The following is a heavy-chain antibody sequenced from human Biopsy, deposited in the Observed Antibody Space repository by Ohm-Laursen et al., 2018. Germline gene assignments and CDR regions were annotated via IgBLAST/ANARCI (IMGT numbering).Heavy chain of an antibody. CDR3: AKDRGYYSDRTVPGYFDL. CDR2: VYYTGST. V-gene: IGHV4-59*01. D-gene: IGHD3-22*01. CDR1: GDSISSYY. Sequence: GTLSLTCTVSGDSISSYYWSWIRQPPGKGLQWIGYVYYTGSTDYNPSLQSRVTISVDTSKNHFSLRLRSVTPADTAIYYCAKDRGYYSDRTVPGYFDLWGRGTLVTASS. J-gene: IGHJ2*01.